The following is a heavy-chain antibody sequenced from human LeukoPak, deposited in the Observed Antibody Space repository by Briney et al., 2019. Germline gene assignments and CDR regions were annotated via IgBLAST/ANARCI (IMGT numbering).Heavy chain of an antibody. D-gene: IGHD2-21*02. Sequence: SETLSLTCTVSGGSISSYYWSWIRQPAGKGLEWIGRIYTSGSTNYNPSLKRRVTMSVDTSKNQFSLKLSSVTAADTAVYYCARSGCGGDCYSASNYWYFDLWGRGTLVTVSS. CDR1: GGSISSYY. CDR3: ARSGCGGDCYSASNYWYFDL. CDR2: IYTSGST. J-gene: IGHJ2*01. V-gene: IGHV4-4*07.